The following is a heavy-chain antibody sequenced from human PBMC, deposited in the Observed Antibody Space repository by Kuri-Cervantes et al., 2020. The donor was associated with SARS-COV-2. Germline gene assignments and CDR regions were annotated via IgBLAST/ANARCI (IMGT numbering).Heavy chain of an antibody. CDR1: GGTFSSYA. CDR3: VRPREGYNWASEY. V-gene: IGHV1-69*13. Sequence: SVKVSCKASGGTFSSYAISWVRQAPGQGLEWMGGIIPIFGTANYAQKFQGRVTITADESTSTAYMELSSLRSEDTAVYYCVRPREGYNWASEYWGQGTLVTVSS. CDR2: IIPIFGTA. J-gene: IGHJ4*02. D-gene: IGHD5-24*01.